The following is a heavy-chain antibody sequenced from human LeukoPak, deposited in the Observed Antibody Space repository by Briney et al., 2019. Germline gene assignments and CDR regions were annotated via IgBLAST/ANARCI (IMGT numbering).Heavy chain of an antibody. J-gene: IGHJ4*02. CDR1: GFTVSSNY. CDR3: ARLRGYSGYDYFDY. D-gene: IGHD5-12*01. Sequence: GGSLRLSCAASGFTVSSNYMSWVRRAPGKGLEWVSVIYSGGSTDYADSVKGRFTISRDNSKNTLCLQMNSLRAEDTAVYYCARLRGYSGYDYFDYWGQGTLVTVSS. V-gene: IGHV3-53*01. CDR2: IYSGGST.